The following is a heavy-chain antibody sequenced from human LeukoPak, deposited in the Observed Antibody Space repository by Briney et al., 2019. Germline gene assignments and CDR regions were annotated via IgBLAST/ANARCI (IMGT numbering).Heavy chain of an antibody. V-gene: IGHV1-69*13. D-gene: IGHD1-26*01. J-gene: IGHJ6*03. CDR2: IIPIFGTA. CDR3: ARFGDGSDPFYYYYYMDV. Sequence: SVKVSCKASGGTFSSYAISWVRQAPGQGLEWMGGIIPIFGTANYAQKFQGRVTITADESKSTAYMELSSLRSEDTAVYYCARFGDGSDPFYYYYYMDVWGKGTTVTVSS. CDR1: GGTFSSYA.